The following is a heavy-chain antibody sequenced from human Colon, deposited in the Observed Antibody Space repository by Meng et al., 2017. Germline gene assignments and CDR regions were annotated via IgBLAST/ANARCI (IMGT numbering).Heavy chain of an antibody. D-gene: IGHD1-26*01. CDR3: AHILYSGSVDAFDI. CDR1: GFSLSTSEVG. V-gene: IGHV2-5*01. Sequence: SGPTLVKPTQTLTLTCTFSGFSLSTSEVGVAWIRQPPGKALEWLALNYWNDDKRYSPSLKSRLTITKDTSKNQVVLTMTNMDPVDTATFYCAHILYSGSVDAFDIWGQGTMVTVSS. J-gene: IGHJ3*02. CDR2: NYWNDDK.